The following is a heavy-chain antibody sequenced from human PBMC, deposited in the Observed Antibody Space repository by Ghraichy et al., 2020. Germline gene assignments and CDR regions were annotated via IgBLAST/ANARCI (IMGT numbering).Heavy chain of an antibody. J-gene: IGHJ6*02. Sequence: GGSLRLSCAASGFTFSSYSMNWVRQAPGKGLEWVSSISSSSSYIYYADSVKGRFTISRDNAKNSLYLQMNSLRAEDTAVYYCARDSNYQGVVPAAQYGKEYYYGMDVWGQGTTVTVSS. CDR3: ARDSNYQGVVPAAQYGKEYYYGMDV. CDR1: GFTFSSYS. CDR2: ISSSSSYI. D-gene: IGHD2-2*01. V-gene: IGHV3-21*01.